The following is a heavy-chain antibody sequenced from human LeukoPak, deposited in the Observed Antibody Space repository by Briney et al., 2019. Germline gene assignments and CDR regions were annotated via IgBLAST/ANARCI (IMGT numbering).Heavy chain of an antibody. CDR1: GYTFTSYG. CDR3: ATLDWNDGGDSKDFDY. J-gene: IGHJ4*02. V-gene: IGHV1-18*01. CDR2: ISAYNGNT. Sequence: ASVKVSCKASGYTFTSYGISWVRPAPGQGLEWMGWISAYNGNTNYAQKLQGRVTMTTDTSTSTAYMELRSLRSDDTAVYYCATLDWNDGGDSKDFDYWGQGTLVTVSS. D-gene: IGHD1-1*01.